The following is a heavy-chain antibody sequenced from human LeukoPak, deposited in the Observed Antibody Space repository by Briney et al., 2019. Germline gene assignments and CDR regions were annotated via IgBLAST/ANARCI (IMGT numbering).Heavy chain of an antibody. CDR2: IKQDGSEK. Sequence: GGSLRLSCAASGFTFSSYWMSWVRQAPGKGLEWVANIKQDGSEKYYVDSVKGRFTISRDNAKNSLYLQMNSLRAEDTAVYYCARDRYLNYGDYVGPFDYWGQGTLVTVSS. D-gene: IGHD4-17*01. CDR3: ARDRYLNYGDYVGPFDY. J-gene: IGHJ4*02. CDR1: GFTFSSYW. V-gene: IGHV3-7*01.